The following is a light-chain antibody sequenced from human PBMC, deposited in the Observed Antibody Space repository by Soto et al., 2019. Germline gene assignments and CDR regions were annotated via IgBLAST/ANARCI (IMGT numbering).Light chain of an antibody. J-gene: IGKJ1*01. CDR3: QQYNKWPQT. Sequence: DIQMTQSPSSMSASVGDRVTITCRASRSISAYLNWYQQKPGKAPKLLIYAASSLQSGVPSRFSGSGSGTDFTLTITSLQSEDFAVYYCQQYNKWPQTFGQGTKVDIK. CDR1: RSISAY. V-gene: IGKV1-39*01. CDR2: AAS.